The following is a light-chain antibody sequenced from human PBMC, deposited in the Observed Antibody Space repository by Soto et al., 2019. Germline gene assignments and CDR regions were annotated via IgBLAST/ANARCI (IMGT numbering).Light chain of an antibody. CDR3: QQSYTTPRT. J-gene: IGKJ1*01. CDR1: QSISSY. V-gene: IGKV1-39*01. Sequence: DIQMTQSPSSLYASVGDRVTITCRASQSISSYVTWYQRKPGIPPKLLIYAASTLQSGVPSRFSGSGSGADFTLTINTLQPEDFATYYCQQSYTTPRTFGQGTKVE. CDR2: AAS.